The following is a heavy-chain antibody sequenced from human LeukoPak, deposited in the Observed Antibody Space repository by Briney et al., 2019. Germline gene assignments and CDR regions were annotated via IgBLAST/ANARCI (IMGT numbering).Heavy chain of an antibody. Sequence: SVKVSCKASRGTFSSYGISWVRQAPGQGLEWMGGVVAIFGRVKYGQKFQGRATITTDESTSTAYMELSSLTSEDTGVYYCARGELGDSSGFSFFDYWGQGTLVTVSS. D-gene: IGHD3-22*01. J-gene: IGHJ4*02. CDR2: VVAIFGRV. CDR1: RGTFSSYG. CDR3: ARGELGDSSGFSFFDY. V-gene: IGHV1-69*05.